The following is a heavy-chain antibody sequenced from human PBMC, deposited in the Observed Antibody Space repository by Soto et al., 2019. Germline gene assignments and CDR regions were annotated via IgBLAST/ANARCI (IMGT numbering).Heavy chain of an antibody. J-gene: IGHJ4*02. Sequence: ASVKVSCKASGYTFTSYAMHLVRQAPGQRLEWMGWINAGNGNTKYSQKFQGRVTITRDTSASTAYMELSSLRSEDTAVYYCAVQPLDYAEQTFDYRGQGTLVTVSS. CDR1: GYTFTSYA. V-gene: IGHV1-3*01. CDR2: INAGNGNT. CDR3: AVQPLDYAEQTFDY. D-gene: IGHD4-17*01.